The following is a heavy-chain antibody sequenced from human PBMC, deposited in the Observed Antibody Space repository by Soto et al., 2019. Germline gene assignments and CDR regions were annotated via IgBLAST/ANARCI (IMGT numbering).Heavy chain of an antibody. J-gene: IGHJ6*02. CDR2: INHSGST. CDR3: ASLRGGANYGMDV. D-gene: IGHD1-26*01. V-gene: IGHV4-34*01. CDR1: GLSFSCYY. Sequence: SETLSLTCAVYGLSFSCYYLSWIRPPPGKGLEWIGEINHSGSTNYNPSLKSRVTISVDTSKNQFSLKLSSVTAADTAVYYCASLRGGANYGMDVGGQGTRVTASS.